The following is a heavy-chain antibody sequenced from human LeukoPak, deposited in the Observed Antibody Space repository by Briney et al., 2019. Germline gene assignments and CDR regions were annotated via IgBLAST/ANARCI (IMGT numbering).Heavy chain of an antibody. CDR2: IASDGSST. V-gene: IGHV3-74*01. CDR1: GFTFSGYA. J-gene: IGHJ4*02. CDR3: ARGRPHGNDY. D-gene: IGHD4-23*01. Sequence: PGGSLRLSCAASGFTFSGYAMNWVRQAPGKGLVWVSRIASDGSSTTYADSVKGRFSISRDNAKNTLYLQMNSLRVEDTAVYYCARGRPHGNDYWGQGTLVTVSP.